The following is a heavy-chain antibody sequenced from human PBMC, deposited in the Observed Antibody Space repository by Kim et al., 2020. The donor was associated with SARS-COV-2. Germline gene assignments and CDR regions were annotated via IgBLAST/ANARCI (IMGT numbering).Heavy chain of an antibody. CDR2: INPSGGST. J-gene: IGHJ3*02. CDR1: GYTFTSYY. CDR3: ARAMGRVVVTPQGYAFDI. V-gene: IGHV1-46*01. Sequence: ASVKVSCKASGYTFTSYYMHWVRQAPGQGLEWMGIINPSGGSTSYAQKFQGRVTMTRDTSTSTVYMELSSLRSEDTAVYYCARAMGRVVVTPQGYAFDIWGQGTMVTVSS. D-gene: IGHD2-21*02.